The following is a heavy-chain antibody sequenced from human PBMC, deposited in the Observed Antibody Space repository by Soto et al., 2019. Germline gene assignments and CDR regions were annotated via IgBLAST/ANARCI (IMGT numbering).Heavy chain of an antibody. J-gene: IGHJ5*02. D-gene: IGHD3-10*01. CDR1: GFTFSHYA. CDR2: ISGGGIST. CDR3: ARDAISMVRGTNNWFDP. Sequence: EVQLLESGGGLVQPGGSLTLSCAASGFTFSHYAMSWVRQAPGKGLGWVSAISGGGISTYYADSVRGRFTISRDNSRNTLYLRMNRLRAEDTAVYYCARDAISMVRGTNNWFDPWGQGTLVTVSS. V-gene: IGHV3-23*01.